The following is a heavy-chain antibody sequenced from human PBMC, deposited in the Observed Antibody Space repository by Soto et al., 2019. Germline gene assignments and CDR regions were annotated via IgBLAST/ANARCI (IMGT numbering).Heavy chain of an antibody. CDR1: GFTFSSYD. D-gene: IGHD4-17*01. J-gene: IGHJ3*02. V-gene: IGHV3-13*01. CDR2: IGTAGDT. Sequence: GGSLRLSCAASGFTFSSYDMHWVRQATGKGLEWVSAIGTAGDTYYPGSVKGRFTISRDNSMNALYLQVNSLRIEDTAVYYCAHPRGYGVFDAYDIWGEGTMVTV. CDR3: AHPRGYGVFDAYDI.